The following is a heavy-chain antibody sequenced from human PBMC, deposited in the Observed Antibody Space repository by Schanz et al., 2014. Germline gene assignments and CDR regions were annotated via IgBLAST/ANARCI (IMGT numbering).Heavy chain of an antibody. CDR1: GGTFSTYP. D-gene: IGHD6-6*01. V-gene: IGHV1-69*04. Sequence: QVQLVQSGAEVKKPGSSMKVSCKASGGTFSTYPINWLRQAPGQGLEWMGRIIPILGIANYAQKFQGRVTNTADKSTSTAYMDLSSLRPEDTAVYYCARDQSPYTNSSDVRYFDYWGQGSLVTVSS. J-gene: IGHJ4*02. CDR3: ARDQSPYTNSSDVRYFDY. CDR2: IIPILGIA.